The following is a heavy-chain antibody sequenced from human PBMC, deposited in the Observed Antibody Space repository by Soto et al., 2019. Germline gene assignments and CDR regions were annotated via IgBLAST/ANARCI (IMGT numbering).Heavy chain of an antibody. D-gene: IGHD6-6*01. CDR1: GYTFTSYG. Sequence: ASVKVSCKASGYTFTSYGISWVRQAPGQGLEWMGWISAYNGNTNYAQKLQGRVTMTTDTSTSTAYMELRSLRSDDTAVYYCAIDTPEFSSSLPIYYYYYGMDVWGQVTTVTVSS. CDR2: ISAYNGNT. J-gene: IGHJ6*02. V-gene: IGHV1-18*01. CDR3: AIDTPEFSSSLPIYYYYYGMDV.